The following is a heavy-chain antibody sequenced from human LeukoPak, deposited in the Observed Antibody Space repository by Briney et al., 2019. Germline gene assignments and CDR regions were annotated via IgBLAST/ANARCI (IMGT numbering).Heavy chain of an antibody. D-gene: IGHD6-13*01. Sequence: TSETLSLTCTVSGGSISSYYWSWIRQPPGKGLEWIGYIYYSGSTNYNPSLKSRVTISVDTSKNQFSLKLSSVTAADTAVYYCARDPGQQLPFGYFDYWVQGTLVTVSS. V-gene: IGHV4-59*01. CDR1: GGSISSYY. CDR2: IYYSGST. CDR3: ARDPGQQLPFGYFDY. J-gene: IGHJ4*02.